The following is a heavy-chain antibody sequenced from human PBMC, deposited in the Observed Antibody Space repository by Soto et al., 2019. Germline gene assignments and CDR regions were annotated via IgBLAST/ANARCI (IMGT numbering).Heavy chain of an antibody. D-gene: IGHD3-10*01. J-gene: IGHJ6*02. Sequence: QVQLVQSGAEVKKPGSSVKVSCKASGGTFSSYAISWVRQAPGQGLEWMGGIIPIFGTANYAQKFQGRVTITADESTSTAYMELSSLRSEDTAVYYCARGGYGSVLHKRGGMDVWGQGTTVTVSS. CDR3: ARGGYGSVLHKRGGMDV. CDR1: GGTFSSYA. V-gene: IGHV1-69*12. CDR2: IIPIFGTA.